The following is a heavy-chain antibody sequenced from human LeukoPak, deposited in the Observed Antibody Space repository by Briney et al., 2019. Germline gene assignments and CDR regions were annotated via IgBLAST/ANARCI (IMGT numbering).Heavy chain of an antibody. D-gene: IGHD3-3*01. J-gene: IGHJ4*02. V-gene: IGHV3-30-3*01. CDR1: GFTFSSYA. CDR2: ISYDGSNK. Sequence: GGSLRLSCAASGFTFSSYAMHWVRQAPGKGLEWVAVISYDGSNKYYADSVKGRFTISRDNSKNTLYLQMNSLRAEDTAVYYCARDGASGITYDFWSGYYTGDFDYWGQGTLVTVSS. CDR3: ARDGASGITYDFWSGYYTGDFDY.